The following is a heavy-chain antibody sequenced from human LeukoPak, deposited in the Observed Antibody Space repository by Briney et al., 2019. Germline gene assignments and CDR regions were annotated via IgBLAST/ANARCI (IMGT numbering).Heavy chain of an antibody. CDR1: GFTFSSYG. D-gene: IGHD6-6*01. CDR3: AKDRAARPPYYYYYYMDV. CDR2: ISYDGSNK. Sequence: GGSLRLSCAASGFTFSSYGMHWVRQAPGEGLEWVAVISYDGSNKYYADSVKGRFTISRDNSKNTLYLQMNSLRAEDTAVYYCAKDRAARPPYYYYYYMDVWGKGTTVTVSS. J-gene: IGHJ6*03. V-gene: IGHV3-30*18.